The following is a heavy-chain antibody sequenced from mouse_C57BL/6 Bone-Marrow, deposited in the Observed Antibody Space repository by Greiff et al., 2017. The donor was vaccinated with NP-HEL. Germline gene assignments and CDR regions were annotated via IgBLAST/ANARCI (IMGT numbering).Heavy chain of an antibody. J-gene: IGHJ2*01. D-gene: IGHD1-1*01. CDR2: IYPYNGVS. Sequence: VQLKQSGPELVKPGASVKISCKASGYSFTGYYMHWVKQSHGNILDWIGYIYPYNGVSSYNQKFKGKATLTVDKSSSTAYMELRSLTSEDSAVYYCATGENYYGSSSYYFDYWGQGTTLTVSS. CDR3: ATGENYYGSSSYYFDY. V-gene: IGHV1-31*01. CDR1: GYSFTGYY.